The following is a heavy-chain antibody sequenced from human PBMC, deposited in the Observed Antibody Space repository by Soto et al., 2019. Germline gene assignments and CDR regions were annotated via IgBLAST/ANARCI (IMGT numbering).Heavy chain of an antibody. J-gene: IGHJ6*01. D-gene: IGHD2-15*01. CDR3: AKDLLQAGYCSGGSCPYGMDV. CDR2: ISYDGSNK. CDR1: GFTFSSYG. Sequence: QVQLVESGGGVVQPGRSLRLSCAASGFTFSSYGMHWVRQAPGKGLEWVAVISYDGSNKYYADSVKGRFTISRDNSKNTLYLQMNSLRAEDTAVYYCAKDLLQAGYCSGGSCPYGMDVW. V-gene: IGHV3-30*18.